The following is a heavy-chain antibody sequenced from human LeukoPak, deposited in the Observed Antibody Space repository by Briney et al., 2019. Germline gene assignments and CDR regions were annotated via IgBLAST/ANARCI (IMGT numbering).Heavy chain of an antibody. CDR2: IRYDGSNK. Sequence: PGGSLRLSCAASGFTFSSYGMHWVRQAPGKGLEWVAFIRYDGSNKYYADSVKGRFTISRDNSKNTLYLQMNSLRGEDTAVYYCARYFVHDTRYFDSWGQGNLVTVSS. J-gene: IGHJ4*02. CDR1: GFTFSSYG. V-gene: IGHV3-30*02. CDR3: ARYFVHDTRYFDS. D-gene: IGHD3-22*01.